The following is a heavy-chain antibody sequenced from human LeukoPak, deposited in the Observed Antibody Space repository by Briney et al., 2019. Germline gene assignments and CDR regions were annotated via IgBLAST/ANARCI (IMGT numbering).Heavy chain of an antibody. CDR2: INHSGST. D-gene: IGHD3-10*01. Sequence: PSETLSLTCAVYGGSFSGYYWSWIRQPPGKGMEWIGEINHSGSTNYNPSLKSRFTISVDTSKNQFSLKLSSVTAADTAVYYCARSLTYYYGSGSYYYWGQGTLVTVSS. CDR1: GGSFSGYY. V-gene: IGHV4-34*01. J-gene: IGHJ4*02. CDR3: ARSLTYYYGSGSYYY.